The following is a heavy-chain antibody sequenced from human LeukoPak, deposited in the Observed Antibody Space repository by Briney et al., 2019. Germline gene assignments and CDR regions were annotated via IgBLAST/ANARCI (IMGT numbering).Heavy chain of an antibody. D-gene: IGHD6-6*01. Sequence: SETLSLTCAVYVGSFSGYYWSWIRQPPGKGLEWIGEINHSGSTNYNSSLKSRVTISVDTSKNQFSLKLSSVTAADTAVYYCAREGTQEYSSSGWFDPWGQGTLVTVSS. J-gene: IGHJ5*02. CDR1: VGSFSGYY. CDR3: AREGTQEYSSSGWFDP. V-gene: IGHV4-34*01. CDR2: INHSGST.